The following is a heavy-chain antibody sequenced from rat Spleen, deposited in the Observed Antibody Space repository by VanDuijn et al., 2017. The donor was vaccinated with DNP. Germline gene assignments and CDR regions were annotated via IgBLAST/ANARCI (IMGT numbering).Heavy chain of an antibody. CDR2: ISTSGSRT. CDR3: GKNTGYYFDH. Sequence: EVKLVESGGGLVQPGRSLKLSCAASGFNFNDYWMGWVRQAPTKGLEWVATISTSGSRTYYPDSVKGRFTISRDNAKSSLYLQMNSLKSEDTATYYCGKNTGYYFDHWGQGVMVTVSS. V-gene: IGHV5-25*01. D-gene: IGHD4-1*01. J-gene: IGHJ2*01. CDR1: GFNFNDYW.